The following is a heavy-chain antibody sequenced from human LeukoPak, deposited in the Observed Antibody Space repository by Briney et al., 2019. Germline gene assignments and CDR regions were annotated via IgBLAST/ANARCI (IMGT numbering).Heavy chain of an antibody. CDR2: ISAYNGNT. CDR3: ARVLVYCSSTSCYLEDY. Sequence: ASVKVSCKASGYTFTGYYVHWVRPAPGQGLEWMGWISAYNGNTNYAQKLQGRVTMTTDTSTSTAYMELRSLRSDDTAVYYCARVLVYCSSTSCYLEDYWGQGTLVTVSS. CDR1: GYTFTGYY. V-gene: IGHV1-18*04. D-gene: IGHD2-2*01. J-gene: IGHJ4*02.